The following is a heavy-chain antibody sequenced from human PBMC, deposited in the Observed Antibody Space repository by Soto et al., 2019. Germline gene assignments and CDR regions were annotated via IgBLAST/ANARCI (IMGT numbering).Heavy chain of an antibody. D-gene: IGHD3-22*01. Sequence: SVKVSCKAFGGTFSCYAISWVRQAIGQGLEWIGRIIPIFGTANYAQKFQGRVTITADESTSTAYMELSSLRSEDTAVYFCLAPCDSSGYDALDIWGQGTMVTVSS. V-gene: IGHV1-69*13. J-gene: IGHJ3*02. CDR3: LAPCDSSGYDALDI. CDR2: IIPIFGTA. CDR1: GGTFSCYA.